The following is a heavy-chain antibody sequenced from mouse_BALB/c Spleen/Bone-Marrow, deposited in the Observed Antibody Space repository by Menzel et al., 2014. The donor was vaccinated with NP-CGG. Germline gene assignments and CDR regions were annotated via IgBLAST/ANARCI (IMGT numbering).Heavy chain of an antibody. CDR3: XXXXXXXXDY. V-gene: IGHV14-3*02. Sequence: DVQLQESGAELVKPGAXVKLSCTASGFNIKDXYMHWVKXRXEXXXEWXXRIXPAXGNTKYDPKFQGKATITADTSSSTAYLQLSXRTSEXXXXXXXXXXXXXXXDYWGXXTTVTVSS. CDR2: IXPAXGNT. J-gene: IGHJ4*01. CDR1: GFNIKDXY.